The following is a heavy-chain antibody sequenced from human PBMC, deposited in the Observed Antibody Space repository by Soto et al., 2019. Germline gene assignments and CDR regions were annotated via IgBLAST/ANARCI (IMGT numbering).Heavy chain of an antibody. J-gene: IGHJ4*01. D-gene: IGHD2-15*01. CDR3: ARTVVLVATRNYFDY. CDR1: GGTFSSYA. Sequence: QVQLVQSGAEVKKPGSSVKVSCKASGGTFSSYAISWVRQAPGQGLEWMGGIIPIFGTANYARKFQGRVTITADESTSTAYMELSSLRSEDTAVYYCARTVVLVATRNYFDYWGQGTLVTLPS. CDR2: IIPIFGTA. V-gene: IGHV1-69*01.